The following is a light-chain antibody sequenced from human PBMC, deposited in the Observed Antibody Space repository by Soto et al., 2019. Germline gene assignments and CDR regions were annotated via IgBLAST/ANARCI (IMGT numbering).Light chain of an antibody. CDR3: QQYYSSPLT. V-gene: IGKV4-1*01. Sequence: DIVMTQSPDSLAVSLGETATINCKSSQSILYSSNNKNYLTWYQQKPGQPPKLLIYWASTRESGVPDRFSGSGSGTDFTLTISRLQAEDVEVYYCQQYYSSPLTFGGGTKVEIK. CDR2: WAS. CDR1: QSILYSSNNKNY. J-gene: IGKJ4*01.